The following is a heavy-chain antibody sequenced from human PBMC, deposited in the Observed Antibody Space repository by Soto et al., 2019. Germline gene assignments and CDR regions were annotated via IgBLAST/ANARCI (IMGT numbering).Heavy chain of an antibody. D-gene: IGHD2-15*01. J-gene: IGHJ5*02. CDR3: ARDRYCSGGSCDDWFDP. Sequence: QVQLQESGPGLVKPSQTLSLTCTVSGGSISSGGYYWSWIRQHPGKGLEWIGYIYYSGSTYYNPSLKSRVTISVDTAKNQFSLKLSSVTAADTAVYYCARDRYCSGGSCDDWFDPWGQGTLVTVSS. CDR1: GGSISSGGYY. V-gene: IGHV4-31*03. CDR2: IYYSGST.